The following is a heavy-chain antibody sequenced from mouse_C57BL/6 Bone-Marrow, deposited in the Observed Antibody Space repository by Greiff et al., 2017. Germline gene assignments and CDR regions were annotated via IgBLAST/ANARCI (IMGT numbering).Heavy chain of an antibody. CDR2: IDPSDSET. CDR3: ARGPYDYHWYFDV. Sequence: QVQLQQSGAELVRPGSSVKLSCKASGYTFTSYWMHWVKQRPIQGLEWIGNIDPSDSETHYNQKFKDKATLTVDKSSSTAYMQLSSLTSEDSAVYYCARGPYDYHWYFDVWGTGTTVTVSS. D-gene: IGHD2-4*01. CDR1: GYTFTSYW. J-gene: IGHJ1*03. V-gene: IGHV1-52*01.